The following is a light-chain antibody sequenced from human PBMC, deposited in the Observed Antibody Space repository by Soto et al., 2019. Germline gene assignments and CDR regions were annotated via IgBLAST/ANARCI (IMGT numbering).Light chain of an antibody. V-gene: IGLV2-14*01. J-gene: IGLJ1*01. CDR1: SSDVGGYNY. CDR3: SSYTSSSTYV. Sequence: QSALTQPASVSASPGQSITISCTGTSSDVGGYNYVSWYQQHPGKAPKLMIYEVTNRPSGVSIRFSGSKSGNTASLTISGLQAEDEADYYCSSYTSSSTYVFGTGTKVTVL. CDR2: EVT.